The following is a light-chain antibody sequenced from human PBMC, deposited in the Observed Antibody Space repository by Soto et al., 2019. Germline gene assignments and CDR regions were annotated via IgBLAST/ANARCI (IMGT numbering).Light chain of an antibody. CDR1: QSISSW. CDR3: DQYNSYSPET. Sequence: DIQMTQSPSTLSASVGDRVTITCRASQSISSWLAWYQQKPGKAPKLLIYDASSLESGVPSRFSGSGSGTEFTLTISSLQPDDFATYYCDQYNSYSPETFGQGTKVETK. J-gene: IGKJ1*01. V-gene: IGKV1-5*01. CDR2: DAS.